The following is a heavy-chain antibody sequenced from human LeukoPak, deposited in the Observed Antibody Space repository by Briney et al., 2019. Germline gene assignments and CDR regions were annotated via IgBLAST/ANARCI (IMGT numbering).Heavy chain of an antibody. CDR3: ASFTMVRGVEGYFDY. D-gene: IGHD3-10*01. CDR1: GGTFSSYA. J-gene: IGHJ4*02. V-gene: IGHV1-69*04. CDR2: IIPIFGIA. Sequence: SVKVSCKASGGTFSSYAISWVRQAPGQGLEWMGRIIPIFGIANYAQKFQGRVTITADKSTSTAYMELSSLRSEDTAVYYCASFTMVRGVEGYFDYWGQGTLVTVSS.